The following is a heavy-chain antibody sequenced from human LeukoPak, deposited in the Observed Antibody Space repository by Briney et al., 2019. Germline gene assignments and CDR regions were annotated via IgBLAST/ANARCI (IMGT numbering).Heavy chain of an antibody. V-gene: IGHV3-23*01. Sequence: GGSLRLSCAASGFTFSSYAMSWVRQAPGKGLEWVSAISGSGGSTYYADSVKGRFTTSRDNSKNTLYLQMNSLRAEDTAVYYCASLTVVTPLDTFDFWGQGTKVTVSS. J-gene: IGHJ3*01. CDR1: GFTFSSYA. CDR2: ISGSGGST. CDR3: ASLTVVTPLDTFDF. D-gene: IGHD4-23*01.